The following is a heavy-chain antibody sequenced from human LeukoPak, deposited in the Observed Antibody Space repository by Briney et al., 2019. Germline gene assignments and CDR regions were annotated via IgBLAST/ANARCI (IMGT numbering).Heavy chain of an antibody. J-gene: IGHJ4*02. CDR2: IGIDGSDE. V-gene: IGHV3-30*02. Sequence: PGGSRRLAWATAGXXFSIYGMRWVRQFPGRWLEWVAFIGIDGSDEEYVDSVKGRFTISRDNSKNTLYLQMKNLRLEDTAMYYCTKDSGEGDFWGQGTLVTVSS. CDR3: TKDSGEGDF. CDR1: GXXFSIYG. D-gene: IGHD3-10*01.